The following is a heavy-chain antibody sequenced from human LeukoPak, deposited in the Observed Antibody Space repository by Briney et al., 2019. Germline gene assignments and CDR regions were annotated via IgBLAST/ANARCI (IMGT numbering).Heavy chain of an antibody. J-gene: IGHJ5*02. CDR3: ATATPWFDP. V-gene: IGHV1-24*01. Sequence: ASVKVSCKASGYTFTGYYMHWVRQAPGQGLEWMGGFDPEDGETIYAQKFQGRVTMTEDTSTDTAYMELSSLRSEDTAVYYCATATPWFDPWGQGTLVTVSS. CDR2: FDPEDGET. CDR1: GYTFTGYY.